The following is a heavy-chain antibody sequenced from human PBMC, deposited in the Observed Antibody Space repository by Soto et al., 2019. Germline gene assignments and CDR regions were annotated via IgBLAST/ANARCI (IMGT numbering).Heavy chain of an antibody. J-gene: IGHJ2*01. Sequence: PGGSLRLSCAPSGFTFSSYGMHWARQAPGKGLEWVAVISYDGSNKYYADSVKGRFTISRDNSKNTLYLQMNSLRAEDTAVYYCARPLWRDDYNWGYFDLWGRGTLVTVSS. CDR3: ARPLWRDDYNWGYFDL. D-gene: IGHD4-4*01. V-gene: IGHV3-30*03. CDR1: GFTFSSYG. CDR2: ISYDGSNK.